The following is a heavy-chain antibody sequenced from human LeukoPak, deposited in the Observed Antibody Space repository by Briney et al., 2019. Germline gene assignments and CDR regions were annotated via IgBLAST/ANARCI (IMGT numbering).Heavy chain of an antibody. CDR3: APRTSVSWYNH. CDR1: GYTFTDYY. CDR2: VDPEDGET. J-gene: IGHJ5*02. Sequence: ATVKISCKASGYTFTDYYIHWVQQAPGKGLEWMGRVDPEDGETIKAENFQGRFTISADTSTDTAYLEIISLRSEDTAVYYCAPRTSVSWYNHWGQGTLLTVSS. D-gene: IGHD5/OR15-5a*01. V-gene: IGHV1-69-2*01.